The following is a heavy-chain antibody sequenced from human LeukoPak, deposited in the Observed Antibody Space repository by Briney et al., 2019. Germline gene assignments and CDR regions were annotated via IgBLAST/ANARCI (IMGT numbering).Heavy chain of an antibody. J-gene: IGHJ4*02. Sequence: PGGSLRLSCAASEFTISNYWILWVRQAPGKGLVWVSRINSDGRATNYADSVKGRFTISRDNSKSTLYLQMNSLRAEDTAVYYCARDHGKYYDSSGYAQGAYWGQGTLVTVSS. V-gene: IGHV3-74*01. D-gene: IGHD3-22*01. CDR3: ARDHGKYYDSSGYAQGAY. CDR2: INSDGRAT. CDR1: EFTISNYW.